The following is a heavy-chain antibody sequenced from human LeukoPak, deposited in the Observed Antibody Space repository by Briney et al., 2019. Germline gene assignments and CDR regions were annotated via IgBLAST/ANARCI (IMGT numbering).Heavy chain of an antibody. CDR2: IYTSGST. Sequence: SETLSLTCTVSGGSISSYYWSWIRQPAGKGLEWIGRIYTSGSTNYNPSLKSRVTMSVDTSKNQFSLKLSSVTAADSAVYYCARGAKYSYYYYMDVWGKGTTVTVSS. V-gene: IGHV4-4*07. J-gene: IGHJ6*03. CDR3: ARGAKYSYYYYMDV. D-gene: IGHD5-18*01. CDR1: GGSISSYY.